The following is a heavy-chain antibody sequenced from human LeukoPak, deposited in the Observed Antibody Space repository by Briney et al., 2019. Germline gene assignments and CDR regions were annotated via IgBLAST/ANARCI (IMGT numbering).Heavy chain of an antibody. D-gene: IGHD4-17*01. J-gene: IGHJ4*02. CDR1: GYSFTSYW. Sequence: LGESLKISCKGSGYSFTSYWIGWVRQMPGKGLEWMGIIYPGDSDTRYSPSFQGQVTISADKSISTAYLQWSSLKASDTAMYYCARPLETPDYGDHYFDYWGQGTLVTVSS. CDR2: IYPGDSDT. V-gene: IGHV5-51*01. CDR3: ARPLETPDYGDHYFDY.